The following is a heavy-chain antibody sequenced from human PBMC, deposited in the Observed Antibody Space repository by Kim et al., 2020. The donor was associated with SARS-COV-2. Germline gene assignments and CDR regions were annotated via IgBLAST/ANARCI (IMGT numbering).Heavy chain of an antibody. D-gene: IGHD5-12*01. J-gene: IGHJ4*02. CDR1: GYTFTSYY. Sequence: ASVKVSCKASGYTFTSYYMHWVRQAPGQGLEWMGIINPSGGSTSYAQKFQGRVTMTRDTSTSTVYMELSSLRSEDTAVYYCARTNGARYSGYDDTFDYWGQGTLVTVSS. V-gene: IGHV1-46*01. CDR2: INPSGGST. CDR3: ARTNGARYSGYDDTFDY.